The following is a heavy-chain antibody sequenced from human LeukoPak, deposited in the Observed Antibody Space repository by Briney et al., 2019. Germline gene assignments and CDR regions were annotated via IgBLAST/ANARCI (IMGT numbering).Heavy chain of an antibody. D-gene: IGHD6-19*01. CDR2: FDPEDGET. Sequence: GASVKVSCKVSGYALTELSMHWVRQAPGKGLEWMGGFDPEDGETIYAQKFQGRVTMTEDTSTDTAYMELSSLRSEDAAVYHCATVYLGSGGWPFLDYWGQGTLVTVSS. CDR1: GYALTELS. CDR3: ATVYLGSGGWPFLDY. J-gene: IGHJ4*02. V-gene: IGHV1-24*01.